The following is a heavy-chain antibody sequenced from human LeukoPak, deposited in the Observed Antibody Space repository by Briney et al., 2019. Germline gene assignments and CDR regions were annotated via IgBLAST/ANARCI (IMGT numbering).Heavy chain of an antibody. CDR1: GFTFSSYG. Sequence: GGSLRLSCAASGFTFSSYGMHWVRQAPGKGLEWVAFIRYDGSNKYYADSVKGRFTISRDNSKNTLYLQMNSLRAEDTAVYYCARTALTYDFWSGYHDYWGQGTLVTVSS. J-gene: IGHJ4*02. CDR3: ARTALTYDFWSGYHDY. CDR2: IRYDGSNK. V-gene: IGHV3-30*02. D-gene: IGHD3-3*01.